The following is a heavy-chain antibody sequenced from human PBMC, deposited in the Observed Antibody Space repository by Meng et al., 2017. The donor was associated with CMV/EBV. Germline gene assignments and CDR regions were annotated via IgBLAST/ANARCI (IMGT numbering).Heavy chain of an antibody. J-gene: IGHJ4*02. Sequence: SETLSLTCAVSGYSISTGYYWGWIRQPPGKGLEWIGSIYHSGTTYYNPSLKSRVIISADTSKNQFSLKMTSVTAADTAMYYCARISFTIFGVLNYFWDQGTLVTVSS. CDR2: IYHSGTT. V-gene: IGHV4-38-2*01. CDR1: GYSISTGYY. D-gene: IGHD3-3*01. CDR3: ARISFTIFGVLNYF.